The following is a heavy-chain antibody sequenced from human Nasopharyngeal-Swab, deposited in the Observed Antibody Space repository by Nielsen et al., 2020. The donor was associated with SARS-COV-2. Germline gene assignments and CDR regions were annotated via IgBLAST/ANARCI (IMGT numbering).Heavy chain of an antibody. D-gene: IGHD1-20*01. J-gene: IGHJ5*02. CDR2: ITGSGAYT. Sequence: GESLKISCAASGFTYDDYAMHWVRQAPGEGLEWVSTITGSGAYTYYADSVKGRFTISRDNSKSTLYLQLNSLRAEDTAIYYCAKDNVTGTTGWIDPWGQGTLVTVSS. CDR1: GFTYDDYA. V-gene: IGHV3-23*01. CDR3: AKDNVTGTTGWIDP.